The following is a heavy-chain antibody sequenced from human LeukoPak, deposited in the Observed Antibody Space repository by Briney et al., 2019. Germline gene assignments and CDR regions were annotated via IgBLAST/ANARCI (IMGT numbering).Heavy chain of an antibody. J-gene: IGHJ4*02. CDR2: MNPNSGNT. Sequence: ASVKVSCKASGSTFTSYDINWVRQATGQGLEWMGWMNPNSGNTGYAQKFQGRVTMTRNTSISTAYMELSSLRSEDTAVYYCARGRGVRYGGYTYYFDYWGQGTLVTVSS. D-gene: IGHD5-12*01. V-gene: IGHV1-8*01. CDR1: GSTFTSYD. CDR3: ARGRGVRYGGYTYYFDY.